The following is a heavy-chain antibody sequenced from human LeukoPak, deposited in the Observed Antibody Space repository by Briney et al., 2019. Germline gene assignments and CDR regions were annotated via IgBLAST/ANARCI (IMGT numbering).Heavy chain of an antibody. CDR2: VSSSGTSR. V-gene: IGHV3-21*01. CDR1: EFTFSDYT. CDR3: ARVFDGFDY. Sequence: GGSLRLSCKASEFTFSDYTMVWVRQAPGRGLEWVSSVSSSGTSRYYGDSMKGRVTVSRDNAENSLSLQMNSLRVDDTAVYYCARVFDGFDYWGQGTLVTVSS. D-gene: IGHD3-9*01. J-gene: IGHJ4*02.